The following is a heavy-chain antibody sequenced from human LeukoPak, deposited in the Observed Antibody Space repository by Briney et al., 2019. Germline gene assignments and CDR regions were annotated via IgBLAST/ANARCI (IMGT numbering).Heavy chain of an antibody. V-gene: IGHV1-46*01. J-gene: IGHJ6*04. D-gene: IGHD3-10*01. CDR2: INPSGGST. CDR3: ARDLDRLLWLGELPPSYYYGMDV. Sequence: GASVKVSCKASGYTFTSYYMHWVRQAPGQGLEWMGIINPSGGSTSYAQKFQGRVTMTRDTSTSTVYMELSSLRSEDTAVYYCARDLDRLLWLGELPPSYYYGMDVWGKGTTVTVSS. CDR1: GYTFTSYY.